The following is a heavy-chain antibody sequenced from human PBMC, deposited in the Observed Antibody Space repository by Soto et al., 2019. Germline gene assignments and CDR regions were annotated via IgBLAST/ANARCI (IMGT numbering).Heavy chain of an antibody. CDR3: SSGKWALLWNGTDALDI. D-gene: IGHD1-26*01. Sequence: QVQLVQSGAEVRYPGSSVKVSCRASGGSFSNYGISWVRQAPGQGLEWMGGIVPMFDTTSYAQKFQDRVTITADASTDSVYMELRRLKSGATAVSYCSSGKWALLWNGTDALDIGGQGTSVTISS. V-gene: IGHV1-69*01. CDR1: GGSFSNYG. CDR2: IVPMFDTT. J-gene: IGHJ3*02.